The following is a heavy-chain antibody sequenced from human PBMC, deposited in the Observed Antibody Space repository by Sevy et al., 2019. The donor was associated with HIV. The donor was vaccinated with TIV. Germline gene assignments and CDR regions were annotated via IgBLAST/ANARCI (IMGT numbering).Heavy chain of an antibody. CDR3: ARGRGDPRADCFDY. J-gene: IGHJ4*02. D-gene: IGHD2-21*02. CDR1: GFTFNIYS. Sequence: GGSLRLSCAASGFTFNIYSMNWVRQAPGKGLEWVSSISGSSSNIFYADSLKGRFTISRDNAKNSLYLQMNSLRAEDTAVYYCARGRGDPRADCFDYWGQGTLVTVSS. CDR2: ISGSSSNI. V-gene: IGHV3-21*01.